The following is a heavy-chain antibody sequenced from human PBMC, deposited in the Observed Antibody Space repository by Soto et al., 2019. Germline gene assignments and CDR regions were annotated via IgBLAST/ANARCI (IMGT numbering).Heavy chain of an antibody. D-gene: IGHD3-22*01. V-gene: IGHV4-30-4*01. Sequence: QVQLQESGPGLVKPSQTLSLTCAVSGGSISSGDYYWSWIRQPPGKGLEWIGYIYYSGSTYYNPSLKSRVTXXVXTXTTQFSLKLSSVTAADTAVYYCARWDDSTSEGPFDYWGQGTLVTVSS. CDR1: GGSISSGDYY. CDR2: IYYSGST. J-gene: IGHJ4*02. CDR3: ARWDDSTSEGPFDY.